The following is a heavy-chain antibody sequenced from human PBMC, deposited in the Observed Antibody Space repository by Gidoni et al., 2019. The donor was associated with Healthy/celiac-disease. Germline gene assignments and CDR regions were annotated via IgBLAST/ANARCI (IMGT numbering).Heavy chain of an antibody. D-gene: IGHD2-21*02. CDR3: ARGGFEVTATHGPPMDYYYYGMDV. CDR2: INPSGGST. J-gene: IGHJ6*02. Sequence: QVQLVQSGAEVKKPGASVKVSCKASGYTFTSSYMHWVRQAPGQGLEWMGIINPSGGSTSYAQKFQGRVTMTRDTSTSTVYMELSSLRSEDTAVYYCARGGFEVTATHGPPMDYYYYGMDVWGQGTTVTVSS. V-gene: IGHV1-46*03. CDR1: GYTFTSSY.